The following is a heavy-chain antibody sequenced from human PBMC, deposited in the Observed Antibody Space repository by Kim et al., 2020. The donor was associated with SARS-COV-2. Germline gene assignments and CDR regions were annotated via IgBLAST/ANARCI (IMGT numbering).Heavy chain of an antibody. Sequence: GWSLRLSCAASGFTFSHYAMSWVRQAPGKGLEWVSAMSGSTGGIYYTDSVKGRFTISRDNSKNTLYLQMNNLRVEDTAMYYCAKDVGDYSSSSTSSWFDPWGQGTLVTVSS. CDR2: MSGSTGGI. J-gene: IGHJ5*02. D-gene: IGHD6-6*01. CDR3: AKDVGDYSSSSTSSWFDP. V-gene: IGHV3-23*01. CDR1: GFTFSHYA.